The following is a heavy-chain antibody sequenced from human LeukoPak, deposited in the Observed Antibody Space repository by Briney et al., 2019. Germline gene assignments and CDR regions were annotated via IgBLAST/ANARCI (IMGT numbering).Heavy chain of an antibody. CDR3: ARDQEGFDY. V-gene: IGHV1-46*01. J-gene: IGHJ4*02. CDR2: IYPRDGST. CDR1: GYTFTGYY. Sequence: GASVKVSCKASGYTFTGYYMHWVRQAPGQGLEWMGMIYPRDGSTSYAQKFQGRVTVTRDTFTSTVHMELSGLRSEDTAVYYCARDQEGFDYWGQGTLVTVSS.